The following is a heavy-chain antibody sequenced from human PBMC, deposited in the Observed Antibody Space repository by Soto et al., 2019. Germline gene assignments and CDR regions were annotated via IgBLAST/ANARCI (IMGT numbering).Heavy chain of an antibody. D-gene: IGHD6-13*01. J-gene: IGHJ6*03. CDR1: GYTFTSYG. CDR3: ARGSAAVGYYYMDV. Sequence: ASVKVSCKASGYTFTSYGISWVRQAPGQGLEWMGWISAYNGNTNYAQNLQGRVTMTTDTSTSTAYMELRSLRSDDTAVYYCARGSAAVGYYYMDVWGKGTTVTVSS. CDR2: ISAYNGNT. V-gene: IGHV1-18*01.